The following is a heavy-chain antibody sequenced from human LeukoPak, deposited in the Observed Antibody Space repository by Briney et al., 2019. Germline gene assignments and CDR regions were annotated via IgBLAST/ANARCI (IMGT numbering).Heavy chain of an antibody. D-gene: IGHD2/OR15-2a*01. V-gene: IGHV3-74*01. CDR2: ISSDGSTT. CDR1: GFTFSSYG. J-gene: IGHJ4*02. CDR3: GRGDFLPAGVDY. Sequence: GGSLRLSCAASGFTFSSYGMHWVRQVPGKGLVWVSRISSDGSTTTYADSVKGRFTISRDNAKNTLYLQMNSLRADDTAVYYCGRGDFLPAGVDYWGQGAQVTVSS.